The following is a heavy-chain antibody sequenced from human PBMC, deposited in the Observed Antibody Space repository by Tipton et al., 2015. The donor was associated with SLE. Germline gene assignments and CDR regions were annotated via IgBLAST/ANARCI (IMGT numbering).Heavy chain of an antibody. CDR3: ARASGGLLPFDY. CDR1: GASISTEGYS. CDR2: IYYSGST. J-gene: IGHJ4*02. D-gene: IGHD3-22*01. Sequence: TLSLTCVVSGASISTEGYSWSWIRQPPGKGLEWIGYIYYSGSTNYNPSLKSRVTISVDTSKNQFSLKLSSVTAADTAVYYCARASGGLLPFDYWGQGTLVTVSS. V-gene: IGHV4-61*08.